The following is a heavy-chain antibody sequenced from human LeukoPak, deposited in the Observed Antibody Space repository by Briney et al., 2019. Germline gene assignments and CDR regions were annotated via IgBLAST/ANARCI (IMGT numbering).Heavy chain of an antibody. CDR1: GESISGFY. J-gene: IGHJ5*02. CDR3: AKRLRVNWFDP. Sequence: SETLSLTCTVSGESISGFYWTWIRQPPGKGLEWIGYIYYSGSTNYNPSLKSRVTISVDTSKNQFSLKLSSVTAADTAVYYCAKRLRVNWFDPWGQGTLVTVSS. D-gene: IGHD3-16*01. V-gene: IGHV4-59*01. CDR2: IYYSGST.